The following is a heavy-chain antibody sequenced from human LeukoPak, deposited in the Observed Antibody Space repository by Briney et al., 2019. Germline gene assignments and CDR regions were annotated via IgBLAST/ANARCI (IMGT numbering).Heavy chain of an antibody. CDR1: SGSIISSSYY. Sequence: PSETLSLTCTVSSGSIISSSYYWSWIRQPPGKGLEWIGSIYRSGSTYYNPSLKSRVTISVDTSKNQFSLKLSSVTAADTAVYYCARARRTGDFDYWGQGTLVTVSS. V-gene: IGHV4-39*07. D-gene: IGHD7-27*01. J-gene: IGHJ4*02. CDR2: IYRSGST. CDR3: ARARRTGDFDY.